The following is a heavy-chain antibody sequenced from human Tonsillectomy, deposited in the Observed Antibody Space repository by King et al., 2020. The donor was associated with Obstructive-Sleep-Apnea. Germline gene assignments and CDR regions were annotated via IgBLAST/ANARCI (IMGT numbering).Heavy chain of an antibody. CDR2: ISAYNGNT. CDR1: GYTFTSYG. V-gene: IGHV1-18*01. Sequence: QLVQSGAEVKKPGASVKVSCKASGYTFTSYGISWVRQAPGQGLEWMGWISAYNGNTNYAQKLQGRVTMTTVTSTSTAYMELRSLGSDDTAVYYCARALPTLGYCSGGSCYSPSRFDYWGQGTLVTVSS. D-gene: IGHD2-15*01. CDR3: ARALPTLGYCSGGSCYSPSRFDY. J-gene: IGHJ4*02.